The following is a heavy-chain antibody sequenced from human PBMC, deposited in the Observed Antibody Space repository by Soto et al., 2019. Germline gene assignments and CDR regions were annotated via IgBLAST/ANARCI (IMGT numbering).Heavy chain of an antibody. CDR2: TYYRSKWYN. CDR1: GDSVSSNSAA. D-gene: IGHD6-19*01. CDR3: ARVNRAVAGGLYYYYGMDV. Sequence: SQTLSLTCAISGDSVSSNSAAWNWIRQSPSRGLEWLGRTYYRSKWYNDYAVSVKGRITINPDTSKNQFSLQLNSVTPEDTAVYYCARVNRAVAGGLYYYYGMDVWGQGTTVTVSS. J-gene: IGHJ6*02. V-gene: IGHV6-1*01.